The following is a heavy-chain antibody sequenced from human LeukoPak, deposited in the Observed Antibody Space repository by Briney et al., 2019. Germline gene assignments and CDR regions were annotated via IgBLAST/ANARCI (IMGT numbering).Heavy chain of an antibody. CDR1: GGSVSSGSYY. J-gene: IGHJ3*02. V-gene: IGHV4-39*07. D-gene: IGHD6-13*01. CDR3: ARSDGSWTYDAFDI. CDR2: INHSGST. Sequence: KASETLSLTCTVSGGSVSSGSYYWSWIRQPPGKGLEWIGEINHSGSTNYNPSLKSRVTISVDTSKNQFSLKLSSVTAADTAVYYCARSDGSWTYDAFDIWGQGTMVTVSS.